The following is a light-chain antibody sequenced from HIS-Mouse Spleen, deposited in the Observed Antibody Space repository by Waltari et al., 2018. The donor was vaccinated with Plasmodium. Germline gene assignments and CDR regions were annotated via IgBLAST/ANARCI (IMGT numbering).Light chain of an antibody. CDR3: QQYNNWSFT. J-gene: IGKJ3*01. V-gene: IGKV3-15*01. Sequence: EIVMTPSPATLSVSPGESATLSCRASQGVSSNLAWYQQRPGQAPRLLIDGASTRATGSPARFSGSGSGTEFTLTISSLQSEDCAVYYCQQYNNWSFTFGPGTKVDIK. CDR2: GAS. CDR1: QGVSSN.